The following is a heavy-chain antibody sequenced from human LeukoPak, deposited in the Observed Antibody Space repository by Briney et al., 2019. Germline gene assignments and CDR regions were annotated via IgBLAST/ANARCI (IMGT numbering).Heavy chain of an antibody. J-gene: IGHJ4*02. CDR3: AKDRGTAMVVPTAGDY. CDR2: ISYDGSNK. CDR1: AFTFSTYG. V-gene: IGHV3-30*18. Sequence: PGRSLRLSCAASAFTFSTYGMHWVRQAPGKGLEWVAVISYDGSNKHYADSVKGRFTISRDNSKNTLYLQMNSLRAEDTAVYYCAKDRGTAMVVPTAGDYWGQGTLVTVSS. D-gene: IGHD5-18*01.